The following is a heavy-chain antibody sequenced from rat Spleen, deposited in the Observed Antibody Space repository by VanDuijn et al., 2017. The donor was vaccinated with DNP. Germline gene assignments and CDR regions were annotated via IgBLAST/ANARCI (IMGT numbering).Heavy chain of an antibody. CDR3: AKDGNYGFVMDA. D-gene: IGHD1-11*01. J-gene: IGHJ4*01. CDR1: GFTFNDYW. V-gene: IGHV5-31*01. CDR2: ISSSGGDT. Sequence: EVQLVESGGDLVQPGRSLKLSCVASGFTFNDYWMTWIRQVPGKGLEWVAAISSSGGDTFYLDSVKGRFTISRDNAKNTLYLQMSSLRSEDTATYYCAKDGNYGFVMDAWGQGTSVTVSS.